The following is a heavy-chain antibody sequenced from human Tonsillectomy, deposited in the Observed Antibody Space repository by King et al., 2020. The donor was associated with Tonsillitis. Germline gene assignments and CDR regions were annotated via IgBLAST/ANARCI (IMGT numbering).Heavy chain of an antibody. CDR1: GFTFGDYA. CDR3: TRVGSSRGHPIYDILTGYYNVGAFDI. J-gene: IGHJ3*02. D-gene: IGHD3-9*01. V-gene: IGHV3-49*04. CDR2: IRSKAYGGTT. Sequence: EVQLVESGGGLVQPGRSLRLSCTASGFTFGDYAMSWVRQAPGKGLEWVGFIRSKAYGGTTEYAASVKGRFTISRDDSKSIAYLLMNSLKTEDTAVYYCTRVGSSRGHPIYDILTGYYNVGAFDIWGQGTMVTVSS.